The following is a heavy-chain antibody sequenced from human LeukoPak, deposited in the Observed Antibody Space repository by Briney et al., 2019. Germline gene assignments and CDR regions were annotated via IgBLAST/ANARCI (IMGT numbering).Heavy chain of an antibody. CDR1: GFSFRNYW. CDR3: ARDIEPAGIMWDY. Sequence: GGSLRLSCAASGFSFRNYWMSWVRQAPGKGLEWVANINQDGSEKYYVDSVKGRFTISRDNAKNSLYQQMNSLRAEDTAVYYCARDIEPAGIMWDYWGQGTLVTVSS. D-gene: IGHD6-13*01. V-gene: IGHV3-7*05. J-gene: IGHJ4*02. CDR2: INQDGSEK.